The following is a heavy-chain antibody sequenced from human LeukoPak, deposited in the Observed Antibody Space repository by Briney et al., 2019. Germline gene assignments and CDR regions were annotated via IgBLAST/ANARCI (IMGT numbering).Heavy chain of an antibody. V-gene: IGHV4-34*01. D-gene: IGHD3-9*01. CDR1: GGSFSGYY. J-gene: IGHJ4*02. CDR3: AKDNAYYDILTGGNSFDY. Sequence: SETLSLTCAVYGGSFSGYYWSWIRQPPGKGLEWIGEINHSGSTNYSPSLKSRVTISVDTSKNQFSLKLSSVTAADTAVYYCAKDNAYYDILTGGNSFDYWGQGTLVTVSS. CDR2: INHSGST.